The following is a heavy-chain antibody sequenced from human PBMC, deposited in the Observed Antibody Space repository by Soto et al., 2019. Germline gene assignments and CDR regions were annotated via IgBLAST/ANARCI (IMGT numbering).Heavy chain of an antibody. J-gene: IGHJ5*02. Sequence: SETLSLTCAVYGGSFSGYYWNWIRQPPGKGLEWIGEINHSGSTNYIPSLKSRVTISVDTSKNQFSLKLSSVTAADTAVYYCAVADRSPNHNWFDPWGQGTLVTVSS. CDR2: INHSGST. D-gene: IGHD2-15*01. V-gene: IGHV4-34*01. CDR3: AVADRSPNHNWFDP. CDR1: GGSFSGYY.